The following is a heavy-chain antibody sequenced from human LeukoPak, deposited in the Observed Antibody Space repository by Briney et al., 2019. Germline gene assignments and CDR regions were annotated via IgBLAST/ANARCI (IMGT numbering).Heavy chain of an antibody. Sequence: GGSLRLSCAASGFTVSSNYMSWVRQAPGKGLEWVSVIYSGGSTYYADSVKGRFTISRDNSKNTLYLQMNSLGAEDTAVYYCASSYCSSTSCYGTFDYWGQGTLVTVSS. CDR1: GFTVSSNY. CDR3: ASSYCSSTSCYGTFDY. V-gene: IGHV3-66*01. J-gene: IGHJ4*02. D-gene: IGHD2-2*01. CDR2: IYSGGST.